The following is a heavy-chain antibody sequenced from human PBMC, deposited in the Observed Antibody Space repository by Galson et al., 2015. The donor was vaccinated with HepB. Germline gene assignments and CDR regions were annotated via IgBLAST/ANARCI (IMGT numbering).Heavy chain of an antibody. CDR1: GGSFSGYY. CDR2: INHSGST. CDR3: ARLGYDYVWGSYRYTGDGNVLVN. D-gene: IGHD3-16*02. Sequence: SETLSLTCAVYGGSFSGYYWSWIRQPPGKGLEWIGEINHSGSTNYNPSLKSRVTISVDTSKNQFSLKLSSVTAADTAVYYCARLGYDYVWGSYRYTGDGNVLVNWGQGTLVTVSS. J-gene: IGHJ4*02. V-gene: IGHV4-34*01.